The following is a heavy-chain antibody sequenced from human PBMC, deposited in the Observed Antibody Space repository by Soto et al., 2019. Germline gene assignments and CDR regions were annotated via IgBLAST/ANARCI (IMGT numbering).Heavy chain of an antibody. Sequence: SESGGGLVQPGGSLRLSCAASGLTVSRSAMTWVRQAPGKGLEWISSITGDGKATYYADSVKGRFTISKDISTNTLFLQMNSLRGEDTATYYCARITRSWGQGTLVTVSS. CDR2: ITGDGKAT. CDR3: ARITRS. D-gene: IGHD3-3*01. V-gene: IGHV3-23*01. CDR1: GLTVSRSA. J-gene: IGHJ5*02.